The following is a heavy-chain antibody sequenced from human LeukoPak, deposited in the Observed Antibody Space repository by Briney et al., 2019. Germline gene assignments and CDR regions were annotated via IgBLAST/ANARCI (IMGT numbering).Heavy chain of an antibody. J-gene: IGHJ3*02. D-gene: IGHD6-19*01. Sequence: SETLSLTCAVYGGSFSGYYWSWTRQPPGKGLEWIGEINHSGSTNYNPSLKSRVTISVDTSKNQFSLKLSSVTAADTAVYYCARHIAVAGKAAFDIWGQGTMVTVSS. CDR2: INHSGST. CDR1: GGSFSGYY. V-gene: IGHV4-34*01. CDR3: ARHIAVAGKAAFDI.